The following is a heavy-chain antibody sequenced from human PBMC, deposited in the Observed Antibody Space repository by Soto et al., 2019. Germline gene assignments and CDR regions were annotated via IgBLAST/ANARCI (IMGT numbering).Heavy chain of an antibody. CDR2: IWYDGSNK. D-gene: IGHD2-2*01. CDR1: GFTFSSYG. CDR3: ARGGRDIVVVPAAHPGGDYFDY. Sequence: QVQLVESGGGVVQPGRSLRLSCAASGFTFSSYGMHWVRQAPGKGLEWVAVIWYDGSNKYYADSVKGRFTISRDNSKNTLYLQMNSLRAEDTAVYYCARGGRDIVVVPAAHPGGDYFDYWGQGTLVTVSS. J-gene: IGHJ4*02. V-gene: IGHV3-33*01.